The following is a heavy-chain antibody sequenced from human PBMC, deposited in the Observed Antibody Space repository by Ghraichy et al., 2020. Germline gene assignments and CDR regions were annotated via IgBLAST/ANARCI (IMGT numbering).Heavy chain of an antibody. J-gene: IGHJ4*02. D-gene: IGHD1-26*01. Sequence: SETLSLTCTVSGGSISTNSYYWGWIRQPPGKGLEWIGNFYYSGSAYYNPSLRGRVTISGDTSKNQLSLNLRSVTAADTAVYYCGRQMRETWSPGQIDNWGQGTLVTVSS. V-gene: IGHV4-39*01. CDR2: FYYSGSA. CDR1: GGSISTNSYY. CDR3: GRQMRETWSPGQIDN.